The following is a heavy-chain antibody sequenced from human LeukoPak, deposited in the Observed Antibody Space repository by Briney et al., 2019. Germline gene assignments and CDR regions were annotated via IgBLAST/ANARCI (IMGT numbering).Heavy chain of an antibody. Sequence: GGSLTHSCEASGSTLSNYLITWVRQAPGKGLEWVANIKPDGREKYYMPSVKGRFTISRDSAKNSFYLQMNSLRAEDTAVYYCARMACNVFEYWGQGTLVTVSS. V-gene: IGHV3-7*03. CDR2: IKPDGREK. D-gene: IGHD5-24*01. CDR1: GSTLSNYL. J-gene: IGHJ4*02. CDR3: ARMACNVFEY.